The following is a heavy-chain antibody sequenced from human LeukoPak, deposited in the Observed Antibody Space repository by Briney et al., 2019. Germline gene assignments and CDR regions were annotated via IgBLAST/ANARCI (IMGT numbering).Heavy chain of an antibody. CDR1: GFTFSSYW. Sequence: PGGSLRLSCAAFGFTFSSYWMSWVRQAPGEGLEWVANIKQDGTEQYYMDSVKGRFSITSDNAKNSLYLQMNALRAEDTAVYYCARDVRPDYWGQGTLVTVSS. J-gene: IGHJ4*02. V-gene: IGHV3-7*04. CDR3: ARDVRPDY. D-gene: IGHD6-6*01. CDR2: IKQDGTEQ.